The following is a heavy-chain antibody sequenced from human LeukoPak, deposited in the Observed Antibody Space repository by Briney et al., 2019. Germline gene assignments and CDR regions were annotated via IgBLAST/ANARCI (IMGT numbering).Heavy chain of an antibody. CDR3: AKAKTLGYCSSTSCYDWYFDL. CDR2: IKQDGSEK. CDR1: GFTFSSYS. J-gene: IGHJ2*01. V-gene: IGHV3-7*03. Sequence: GGSLRLSCAASGFTFSSYSMNWVRQAPGKGLEWVANIKQDGSEKYYVDSVKGRFTISRDNAKNSLYLQMNSLRAEDMALYYCAKAKTLGYCSSTSCYDWYFDLWGRGTLVTVSS. D-gene: IGHD2-2*01.